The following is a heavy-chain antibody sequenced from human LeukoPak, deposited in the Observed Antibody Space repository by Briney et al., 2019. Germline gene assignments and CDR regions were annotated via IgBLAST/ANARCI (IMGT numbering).Heavy chain of an antibody. CDR1: GFSVRDFW. J-gene: IGHJ4*02. D-gene: IGHD1-1*01. CDR3: VRGGWELDY. V-gene: IGHV3-7*01. Sequence: GGSLRLSCAASGFSVRDFWMAWVRQAPGKGLEWVAHVKEDRTADYYVDSVKGRFSISKDDGKNSLHLQMNSLRVEDTAVYYCVRGGWELDYWGQGTLVTVSS. CDR2: VKEDRTAD.